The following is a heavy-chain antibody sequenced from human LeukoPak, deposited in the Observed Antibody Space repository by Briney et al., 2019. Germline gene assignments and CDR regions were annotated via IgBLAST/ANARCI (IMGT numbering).Heavy chain of an antibody. V-gene: IGHV4-59*01. CDR3: ARADITMVRGVIMTNWFDP. Sequence: SETLSLTCTVSGGSISSYYWSWIRQPPGKGLEWVGYLYYSGSTNYNPSLKSRVTISVDTSKNQYSLKLSSVTAADTAVYYCARADITMVRGVIMTNWFDPWGQGTLVTVSS. CDR1: GGSISSYY. J-gene: IGHJ5*02. D-gene: IGHD3-10*01. CDR2: LYYSGST.